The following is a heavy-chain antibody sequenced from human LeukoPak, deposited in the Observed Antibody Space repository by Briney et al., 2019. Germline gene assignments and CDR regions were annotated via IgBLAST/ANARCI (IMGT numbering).Heavy chain of an antibody. Sequence: SVKVSCKASGGTFSSYAISWVRQAPGQGLEWMGGIIPIFGTANYAQKFQGRVTMTRDTSTSTVYMELSSLRSEDTAVYCCARDGNYYDGSGYYHWGQGTLVTVSS. J-gene: IGHJ5*02. CDR3: ARDGNYYDGSGYYH. CDR1: GGTFSSYA. CDR2: IIPIFGTA. D-gene: IGHD3-22*01. V-gene: IGHV1-69*05.